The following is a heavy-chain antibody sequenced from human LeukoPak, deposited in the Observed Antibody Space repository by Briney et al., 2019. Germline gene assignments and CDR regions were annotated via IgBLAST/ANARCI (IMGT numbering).Heavy chain of an antibody. CDR2: FDPEDGET. Sequence: GASVKVSCKFSGYTLTELSMHWVRQAPGKGLEWMGGFDPEDGETIYAQKFQGRVTMTEDTSTDTAYMELSSLRSEDTAVYYCARSRVTTVTTFRVIGYFDYWGQGTLVTVSS. CDR3: ARSRVTTVTTFRVIGYFDY. J-gene: IGHJ4*02. D-gene: IGHD4-17*01. CDR1: GYTLTELS. V-gene: IGHV1-24*01.